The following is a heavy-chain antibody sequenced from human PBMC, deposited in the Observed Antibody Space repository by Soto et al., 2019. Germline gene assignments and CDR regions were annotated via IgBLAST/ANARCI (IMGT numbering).Heavy chain of an antibody. J-gene: IGHJ6*02. D-gene: IGHD3-10*01. CDR2: IYYSGST. V-gene: IGHV4-30-4*01. CDR1: GGSISSGDYY. Sequence: QVQLQESGPGLVKPSQTLSLTCTVSGGSISSGDYYWSWSRQPPGKGLEWIGYIYYSGSTYYNPSIKSRITISVDTSKHQFSLKLSSVTAADTAVHYCARAGFRSGSDNYGMDVWGQGTTVTVSS. CDR3: ARAGFRSGSDNYGMDV.